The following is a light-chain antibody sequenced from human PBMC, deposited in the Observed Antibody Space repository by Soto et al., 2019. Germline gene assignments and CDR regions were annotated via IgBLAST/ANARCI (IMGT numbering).Light chain of an antibody. CDR1: QSVATY. Sequence: EVVLTQTPDTLSLSPGGRASLSCRARQSVATYLAWYQQRSGQAPRLLIYGASSRASGIPDRFSGSGSGTDFTLTISRLEPEDFSVYYCQQYGSSLTFGQGTKVE. V-gene: IGKV3-20*01. J-gene: IGKJ1*01. CDR2: GAS. CDR3: QQYGSSLT.